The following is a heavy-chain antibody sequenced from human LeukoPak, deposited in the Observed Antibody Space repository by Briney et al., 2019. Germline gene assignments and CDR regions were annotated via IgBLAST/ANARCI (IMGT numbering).Heavy chain of an antibody. CDR2: IYSGGST. D-gene: IGHD3-22*01. J-gene: IGHJ4*02. CDR1: GFTVSSNY. Sequence: GGSLRLSCAASGFTVSSNYMSWVRQAPGKGLEWVSIIYSGGSTYYADSVKDRFTISRDNSKNTLYLQMNSLRAEDTAMYYCARGYFDSSGEFDYWGQGTLVTVSS. V-gene: IGHV3-66*01. CDR3: ARGYFDSSGEFDY.